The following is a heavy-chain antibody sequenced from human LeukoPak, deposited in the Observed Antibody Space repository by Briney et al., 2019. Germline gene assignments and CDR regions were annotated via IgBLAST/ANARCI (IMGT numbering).Heavy chain of an antibody. Sequence: GASVKVSCKASGGTFSSYAISWVRQAPGQGLEWMGGIIPIFGTANYAQEFQGRVTITADESTSTAYMELSSLRSEDTAVYYCARGYNYGDSSGYLRLDYWGQGTLVTVSS. CDR1: GGTFSSYA. J-gene: IGHJ4*02. CDR3: ARGYNYGDSSGYLRLDY. V-gene: IGHV1-69*13. CDR2: IIPIFGTA. D-gene: IGHD3-22*01.